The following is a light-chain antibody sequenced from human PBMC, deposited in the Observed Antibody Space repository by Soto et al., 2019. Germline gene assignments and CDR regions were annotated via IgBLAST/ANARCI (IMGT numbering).Light chain of an antibody. CDR1: QSVSSN. J-gene: IGKJ3*01. CDR3: QQYKNWPS. V-gene: IGKV3-15*01. Sequence: EIVMTQSPATLSVSPGERATLSCRASQSVSSNLAWYQQKPGQAPRLLIYGASTRATGIPARFSGSGSGTEFTLTISSLQSEDVAVYYCQQYKNWPSFGSGTKVDIK. CDR2: GAS.